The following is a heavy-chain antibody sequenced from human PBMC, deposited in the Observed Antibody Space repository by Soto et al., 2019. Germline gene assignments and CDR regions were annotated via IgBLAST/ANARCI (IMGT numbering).Heavy chain of an antibody. J-gene: IGHJ4*02. CDR1: GDTFTFYS. CDR3: ASSYGSGYRAFDF. Sequence: QVQLVQSGAEVKRPGSSVKVSCKASGDTFTFYSINWVRQAPGLGLEWMGRVNPILRMSNYARRFQGRVTMTADKSTSTAYMELSSLRSEDTAIYYCASSYGSGYRAFDFWGQGALVTVSS. V-gene: IGHV1-69*02. CDR2: VNPILRMS. D-gene: IGHD3-10*01.